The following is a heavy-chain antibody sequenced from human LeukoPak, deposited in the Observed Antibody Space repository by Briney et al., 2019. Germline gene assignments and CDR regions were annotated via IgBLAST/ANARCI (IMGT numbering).Heavy chain of an antibody. J-gene: IGHJ6*03. CDR3: ARDHIVVVPAATPGLGLYYYYYMDV. CDR1: GYSISSGYY. D-gene: IGHD2-2*01. CDR2: IYHSGST. Sequence: PSETLSLTCTVSGYSISSGYYWGWIRQPPGKGLEWIGSIYHSGSTYYNPSLKSRVTISVDTSKNQFSLKLSSVTAADTAVYYCARDHIVVVPAATPGLGLYYYYYMDVWGKGTTVTISS. V-gene: IGHV4-38-2*02.